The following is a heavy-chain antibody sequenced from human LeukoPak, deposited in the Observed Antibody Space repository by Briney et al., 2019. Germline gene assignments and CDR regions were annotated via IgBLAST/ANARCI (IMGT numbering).Heavy chain of an antibody. D-gene: IGHD3-10*01. V-gene: IGHV4-59*08. J-gene: IGHJ4*02. CDR3: ARGVGLWFGELLPHAKQFDY. Sequence: SETLSLTCTVSGGSISSYYWSWIRQPPGKGLEWIGYTYYSGTTNYNPSPKSRITISVDTSKNQSSLKLSSVTAADTAVYYCARGVGLWFGELLPHAKQFDYWGQGTLVTVSS. CDR2: TYYSGTT. CDR1: GGSISSYY.